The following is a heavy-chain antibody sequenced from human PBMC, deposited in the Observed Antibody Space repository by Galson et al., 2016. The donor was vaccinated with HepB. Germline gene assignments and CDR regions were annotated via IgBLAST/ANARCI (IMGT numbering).Heavy chain of an antibody. J-gene: IGHJ6*02. V-gene: IGHV1-24*01. CDR1: GYTLNELC. Sequence: SVKVSCKVSGYTLNELCMHWVRQAPGKGLEWMGGFDPEDGETIYAQKFQGRVTMTEDTSTDTAYMELSSLRSEDTAVYYCATGGWFGIAPFYGMDVWGQGTTVTVSS. CDR3: ATGGWFGIAPFYGMDV. D-gene: IGHD6-13*01. CDR2: FDPEDGET.